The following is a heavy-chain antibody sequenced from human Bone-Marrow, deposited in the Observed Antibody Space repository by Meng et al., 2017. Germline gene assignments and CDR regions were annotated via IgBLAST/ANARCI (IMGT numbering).Heavy chain of an antibody. CDR2: IYCSGST. CDR3: AIGPGYSSGWYGNSFDY. D-gene: IGHD6-19*01. CDR1: GGSISSYY. V-gene: IGHV4-59*01. Sequence: SETLSLTCTVSGGSISSYYWSWIRQPPGKGLEWIGYIYCSGSTNYNPSLKSRVTISVDTSKNQFSLKLSSVTAADTAVYYCAIGPGYSSGWYGNSFDYWGQGTLVTVSS. J-gene: IGHJ4*02.